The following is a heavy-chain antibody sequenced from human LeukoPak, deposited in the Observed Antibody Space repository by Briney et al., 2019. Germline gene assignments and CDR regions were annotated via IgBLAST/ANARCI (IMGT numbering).Heavy chain of an antibody. Sequence: SETLSLTCTVSGGSISNYYWSWIRQPPGKGLEWIGYSYYSGSTNYNPSLKSRVTMSVDTSENQFSLKLSSVTAADTAVYYCARGRRQLAKRYMDVWGKGTTVTVSS. J-gene: IGHJ6*03. CDR2: SYYSGST. CDR1: GGSISNYY. D-gene: IGHD6-6*01. V-gene: IGHV4-59*12. CDR3: ARGRRQLAKRYMDV.